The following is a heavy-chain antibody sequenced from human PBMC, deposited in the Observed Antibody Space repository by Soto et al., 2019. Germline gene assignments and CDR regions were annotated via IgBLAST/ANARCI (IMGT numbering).Heavy chain of an antibody. V-gene: IGHV5-51*01. J-gene: IGHJ4*02. D-gene: IGHD6-25*01. CDR1: GYSFTSYW. CDR2: IYPGDSDT. Sequence: PGESLKISCKGSGYSFTSYWIGWVRQMPGKGLECMGFIYPGDSDTTYSPSFQGHVTISADKYSSTAYLQWSSLKASDTAMYYCARVDSSGCSEYWGQGPLVTFSS. CDR3: ARVDSSGCSEY.